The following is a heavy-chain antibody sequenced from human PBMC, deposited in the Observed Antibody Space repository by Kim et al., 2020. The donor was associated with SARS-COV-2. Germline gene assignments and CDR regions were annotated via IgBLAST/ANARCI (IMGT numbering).Heavy chain of an antibody. V-gene: IGHV4-38-2*02. J-gene: IGHJ5*01. CDR3: ARDSAVYCGGDCYWRWF. CDR1: GYSLRSGCY. D-gene: IGHD2-21*02. Sequence: SETLCLTCTVSGYSLRSGCYWGWLRQPPGKGLEWIGSIYHSGGTYYNPSLKSRLTISVDTSKNQFSLQLSTVAAADTAVYYCARDSAVYCGGDCYWRWF. CDR2: IYHSGGT.